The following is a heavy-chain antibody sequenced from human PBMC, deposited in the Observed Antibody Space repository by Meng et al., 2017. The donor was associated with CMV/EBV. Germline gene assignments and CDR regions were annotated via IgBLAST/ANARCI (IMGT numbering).Heavy chain of an antibody. CDR1: GYTFTSYC. Sequence: VQLLQAGGEVKKPGASSKVSCKASGYTFTSYCSSWVRQAPGQVLEWRGCISAYNGNTNPAQKLQGRVTMDTDTSTSTANMELGSLRADDTDVYYSARDSAVGATAFDYWGQGTLVTVSS. CDR3: ARDSAVGATAFDY. V-gene: IGHV1-18*01. J-gene: IGHJ4*02. D-gene: IGHD1-26*01. CDR2: ISAYNGNT.